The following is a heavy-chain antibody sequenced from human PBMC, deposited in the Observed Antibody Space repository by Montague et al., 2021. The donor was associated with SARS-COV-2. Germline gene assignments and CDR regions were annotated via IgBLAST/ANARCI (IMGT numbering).Heavy chain of an antibody. CDR2: IYHDGNT. Sequence: SETLSLTCTVSGASIGSSSYYWGWICQPPGKGLEWIGSIYHDGNTYYNPSLKTRVSLSIDERKNQFSLKFYSVTVADTAVYSCARGPKMGGSGYYYNWGQGILVTVSS. V-gene: IGHV4-39*01. D-gene: IGHD3-22*01. J-gene: IGHJ1*01. CDR1: GASIGSSSYY. CDR3: ARGPKMGGSGYYYN.